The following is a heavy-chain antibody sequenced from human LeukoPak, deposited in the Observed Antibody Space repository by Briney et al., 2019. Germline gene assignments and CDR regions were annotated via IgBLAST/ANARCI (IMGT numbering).Heavy chain of an antibody. CDR1: GGSISSYY. CDR2: IYYSGST. V-gene: IGHV4-59*01. Sequence: SETLSLTCTVSGGSISSYYWSWIRQPPGKGLEWIGYIYYSGSTNYNPSLKSRVTISVDTSKNQFSLKLSSVTAADTAVYYCARALVEADYAFDIWGQGTMVTVSS. CDR3: ARALVEADYAFDI. J-gene: IGHJ3*02.